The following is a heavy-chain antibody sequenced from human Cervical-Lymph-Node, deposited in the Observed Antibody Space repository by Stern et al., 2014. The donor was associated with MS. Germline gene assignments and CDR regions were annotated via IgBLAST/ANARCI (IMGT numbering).Heavy chain of an antibody. CDR2: IYAGSIT. D-gene: IGHD6-6*01. Sequence: EVQLVESGGGLAQPGGSLRLSCAASGLTVRSNYITWVRQAPGKGLEWVSLIYAGSITHYADAVKGRFTISRDNSENILYLQMNSLRVEDTAVYYCTREMAARRFDPWGQGTLVVVSS. J-gene: IGHJ5*02. V-gene: IGHV3-66*01. CDR1: GLTVRSNY. CDR3: TREMAARRFDP.